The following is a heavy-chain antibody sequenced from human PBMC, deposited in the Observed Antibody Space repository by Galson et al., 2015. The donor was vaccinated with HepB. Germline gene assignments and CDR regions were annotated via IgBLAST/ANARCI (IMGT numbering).Heavy chain of an antibody. V-gene: IGHV3-48*02. CDR2: IHRDSSIL. CDR1: GFSFSTFS. J-gene: IGHJ4*02. CDR3: ARVAVAYGSSNYFDY. D-gene: IGHD6-6*01. Sequence: SLRLSCAASGFSFSTFSMNWVRQAPGKGLEWVSYIHRDSSILYYADSVKGRFTNSRDNAKNSLYLQMNSLRDEDTAVYYCARVAVAYGSSNYFDYWGQGILVTVSS.